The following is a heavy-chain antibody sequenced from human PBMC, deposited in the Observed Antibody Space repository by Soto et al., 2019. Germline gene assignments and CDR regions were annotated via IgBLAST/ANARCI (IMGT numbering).Heavy chain of an antibody. Sequence: GGSLRLSCAASGFTFSSYGMHWVRQAPGKGLEWVAVIWYDGSNKYYADSVKGRFTISRDNSKNTLYLQMNSLRAEDTAVYYCARDSDYFGDNYYYYYMDVWGKGTTVTVSS. J-gene: IGHJ6*03. V-gene: IGHV3-33*01. CDR3: ARDSDYFGDNYYYYYMDV. CDR1: GFTFSSYG. CDR2: IWYDGSNK. D-gene: IGHD3-3*01.